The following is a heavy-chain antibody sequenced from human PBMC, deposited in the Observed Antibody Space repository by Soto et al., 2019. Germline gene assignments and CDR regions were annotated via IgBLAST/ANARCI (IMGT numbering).Heavy chain of an antibody. Sequence: QVELVQSGAEVKKPGSSVKVSCQASEDTFRNYAISWVRQAPGQGLEWMGGIIPIFGTANYAQKFQGRVTINADTSAYTVYLELSSLRSEDTAVYYCASTKYDSSAYYYWYLGLWCRGTLVTVSS. CDR2: IIPIFGTA. D-gene: IGHD3-22*01. V-gene: IGHV1-69*06. J-gene: IGHJ2*01. CDR3: ASTKYDSSAYYYWYLGL. CDR1: EDTFRNYA.